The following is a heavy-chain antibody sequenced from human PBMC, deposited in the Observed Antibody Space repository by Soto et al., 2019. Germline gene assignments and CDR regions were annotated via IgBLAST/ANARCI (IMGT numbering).Heavy chain of an antibody. D-gene: IGHD3-10*01. Sequence: GGSLRLSCAASGFSFSSAWMSWVRQAPGKGLEWVGFIRSKAYGGTTEYAASVKGRFTISRDDSKSIAYLQMNSLKTEDTAVYYCTREGRVTPYYYYGMDVWGQGTTVTVSS. J-gene: IGHJ6*02. V-gene: IGHV3-49*04. CDR1: GFSFSSAW. CDR3: TREGRVTPYYYYGMDV. CDR2: IRSKAYGGTT.